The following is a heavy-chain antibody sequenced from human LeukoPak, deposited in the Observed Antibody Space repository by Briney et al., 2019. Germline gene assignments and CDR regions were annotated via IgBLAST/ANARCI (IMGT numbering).Heavy chain of an antibody. CDR2: NPKTAVT. D-gene: IGHD7-27*01. J-gene: IGHJ4*02. V-gene: IGHV1-2*02. Sequence: NPKTAVTEPEQKFQGRVTMTRDTSISTVYMELNRLTSDDTALYYCARDLSSTANWEFDYWGQGTLVTVSS. CDR3: ARDLSSTANWEFDY.